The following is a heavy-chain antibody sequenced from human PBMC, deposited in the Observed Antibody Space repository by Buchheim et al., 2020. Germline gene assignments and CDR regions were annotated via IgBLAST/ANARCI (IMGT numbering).Heavy chain of an antibody. D-gene: IGHD3-22*01. Sequence: QVQLVQSGSELKKPGASVKVSCKSSGYSFTSYAMNWVRQAPGQGLEWMGWIKTNTGNPTYAQGFTGRCVFSLDTSVSTAYLQISSLKAEDTAVYYCARLWGSNYNSSGYYYPHWYFDLWGRGTL. J-gene: IGHJ2*01. CDR3: ARLWGSNYNSSGYYYPHWYFDL. CDR2: IKTNTGNP. V-gene: IGHV7-4-1*02. CDR1: GYSFTSYA.